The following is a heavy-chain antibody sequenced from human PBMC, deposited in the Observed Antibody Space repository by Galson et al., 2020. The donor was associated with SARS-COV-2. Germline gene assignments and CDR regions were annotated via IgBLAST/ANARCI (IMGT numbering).Heavy chain of an antibody. J-gene: IGHJ5*02. CDR3: ARDRRSARVGENMYNWFDP. D-gene: IGHD3-10*01. CDR1: GGSVSSGSYY. V-gene: IGHV4-61*01. CDR2: IYYSGST. Sequence: SETLSLTCTVSGGSVSSGSYYWSWIRQPPGKGLEWIGYIYYSGSTNYNPSLKSRVTISVDTSKNQFSLKLSSVTAADTAVYYCARDRRSARVGENMYNWFDPWGQGTLVTVSS.